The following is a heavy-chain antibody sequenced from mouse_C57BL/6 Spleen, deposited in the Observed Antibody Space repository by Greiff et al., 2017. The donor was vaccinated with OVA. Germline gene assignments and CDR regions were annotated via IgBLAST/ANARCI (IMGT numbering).Heavy chain of an antibody. Sequence: EVKLVESGGGLVQPKGSLKLSCAASGFSFNTYAMNWVRQAPGKGLEWVARIRSKSNNYATYYADSVKDRFTISRDDSESMLYLQMNNLKTEDTAMYYCVRHDQATGAMDYWGQGTSVTVSS. D-gene: IGHD3-2*02. CDR3: VRHDQATGAMDY. V-gene: IGHV10-1*01. CDR1: GFSFNTYA. CDR2: IRSKSNNYAT. J-gene: IGHJ4*01.